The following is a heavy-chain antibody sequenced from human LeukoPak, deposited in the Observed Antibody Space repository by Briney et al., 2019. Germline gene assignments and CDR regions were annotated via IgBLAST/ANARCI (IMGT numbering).Heavy chain of an antibody. D-gene: IGHD3-10*01. Sequence: GASVKVSCKASGYTFTSYYMHWVRQAPGQGLEWMGWINPNSGGTNYAQKFQGRVTMTRDTSISTAYMELSRLRSDDTAVYYCARWGSGSYYSYYYYYMDVWGKGTTVTVSS. J-gene: IGHJ6*03. CDR2: INPNSGGT. CDR1: GYTFTSYY. V-gene: IGHV1-2*02. CDR3: ARWGSGSYYSYYYYYMDV.